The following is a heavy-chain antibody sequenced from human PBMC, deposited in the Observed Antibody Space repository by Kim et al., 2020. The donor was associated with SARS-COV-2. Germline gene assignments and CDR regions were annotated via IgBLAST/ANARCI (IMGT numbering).Heavy chain of an antibody. CDR1: GYNFKSYG. V-gene: IGHV1-18*01. D-gene: IGHD4-17*01. Sequence: ASVKVSCKASGYNFKSYGINWVRQAPGQGLEWLGWINNYSGSTNYAQKIQGRVTMTTDMSTSTAYMELRSLRYDDTALYFCARFDYADFYWYFDLWGRGTPVTVS. CDR3: ARFDYADFYWYFDL. J-gene: IGHJ2*01. CDR2: INNYSGST.